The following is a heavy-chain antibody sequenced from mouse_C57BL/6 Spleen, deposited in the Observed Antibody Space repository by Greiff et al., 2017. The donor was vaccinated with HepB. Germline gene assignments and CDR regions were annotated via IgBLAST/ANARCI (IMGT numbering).Heavy chain of an antibody. Sequence: EVQRVESGGGLVKPGGSLKLSCAASGFTFSDYGMHWVRQAPEKGLEWVAYISSGSSTIYYADTVKGRFTISRDNAKNTLFLQMTSLRSEDTAMYYCASYDYDAWFAYWGQGTLVTVSA. V-gene: IGHV5-17*01. D-gene: IGHD2-4*01. CDR1: GFTFSDYG. J-gene: IGHJ3*01. CDR3: ASYDYDAWFAY. CDR2: ISSGSSTI.